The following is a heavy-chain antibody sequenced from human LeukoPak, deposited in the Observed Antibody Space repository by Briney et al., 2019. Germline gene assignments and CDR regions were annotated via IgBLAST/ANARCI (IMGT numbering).Heavy chain of an antibody. CDR1: GFTFDDYG. V-gene: IGHV3-20*04. J-gene: IGHJ3*02. D-gene: IGHD3-9*01. CDR2: ISWNGGST. Sequence: GGSLRLSCAASGFTFDDYGMSWVRQAPGKGLEWVSGISWNGGSTGYADSVKGRFTISRDNAKNSLYLQMNSLRAEDTALYYCARARSYYDILADAFDIWGQGTMVTVSS. CDR3: ARARSYYDILADAFDI.